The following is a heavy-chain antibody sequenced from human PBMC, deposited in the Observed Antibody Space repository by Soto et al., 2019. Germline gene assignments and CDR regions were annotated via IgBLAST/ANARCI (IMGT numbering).Heavy chain of an antibody. J-gene: IGHJ6*02. D-gene: IGHD1-26*01. CDR1: GYTFTGYY. V-gene: IGHV1-2*04. CDR2: INPNSGGT. Sequence: ASVKVACKASGYTFTGYYMHWVRQAPGQGLEWMGWINPNSGGTNYAQKFQGWVTMTRDTSISTAYMELSRLRSDDTAVYYCARDPLSPFSINGSLSYGMDVWGQGTTVTVSS. CDR3: ARDPLSPFSINGSLSYGMDV.